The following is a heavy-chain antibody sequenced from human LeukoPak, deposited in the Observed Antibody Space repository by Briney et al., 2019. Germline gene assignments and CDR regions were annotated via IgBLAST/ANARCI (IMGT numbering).Heavy chain of an antibody. Sequence: SETLSLTCAVYGGSFSGYYWSWIRQPPGKGLEWIGEINHSGSTNYNPSLKSRVTISVDTSKNQFSLKLSSVTAADTAVYYCARVPRRLRPYMDVWGKGTAVTVSS. J-gene: IGHJ6*03. CDR1: GGSFSGYY. V-gene: IGHV4-34*01. D-gene: IGHD4-17*01. CDR3: ARVPRRLRPYMDV. CDR2: INHSGST.